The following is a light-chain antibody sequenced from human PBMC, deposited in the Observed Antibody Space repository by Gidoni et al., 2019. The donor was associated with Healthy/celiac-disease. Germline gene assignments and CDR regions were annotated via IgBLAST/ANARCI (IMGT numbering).Light chain of an antibody. CDR3: QQYNSYSPYT. J-gene: IGKJ2*01. V-gene: IGKV1-5*03. CDR1: QSISSW. CDR2: KES. Sequence: DIQMTQSPSTMSASVGDRVTITCRASQSISSWLAWYQQKPGKAPKLLIYKESSLESVVPSRFSVSGSGTEFTLTISSLQPDDFATYYCQQYNSYSPYTFGQGTKLEIK.